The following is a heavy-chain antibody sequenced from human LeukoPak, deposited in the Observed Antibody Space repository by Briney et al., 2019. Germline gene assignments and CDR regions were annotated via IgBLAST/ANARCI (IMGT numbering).Heavy chain of an antibody. D-gene: IGHD2-8*01. CDR2: INSDGSST. Sequence: GGSLRLSCAASGFTFSSYWMHWVRQAPGKGLVWVSRINSDGSSTSYADSVKGRFTISRDNAKNTLYLQMNSLRAEDTAVYYCAREIVRRGFLPCGQGTLVTVSS. V-gene: IGHV3-74*01. J-gene: IGHJ5*02. CDR3: AREIVRRGFLP. CDR1: GFTFSSYW.